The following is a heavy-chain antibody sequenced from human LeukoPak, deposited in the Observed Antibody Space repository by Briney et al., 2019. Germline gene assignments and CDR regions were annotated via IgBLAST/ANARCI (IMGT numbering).Heavy chain of an antibody. J-gene: IGHJ4*02. CDR1: GFTFSSYS. V-gene: IGHV3-21*01. CDR3: ARENYYDGSGSPSASAPVDH. CDR2: ISSSSSYI. Sequence: GGSLRLSCAASGFTFSSYSMNWVRQAPGKGLEWVSSISSSSSYIYYADSVKGRFTISRDNAKNSLYLQMNSLRAEDTAVYYCARENYYDGSGSPSASAPVDHWGQGTLVTVSS. D-gene: IGHD3-22*01.